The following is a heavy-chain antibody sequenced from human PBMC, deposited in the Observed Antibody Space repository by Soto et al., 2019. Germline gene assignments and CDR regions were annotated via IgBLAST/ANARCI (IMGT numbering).Heavy chain of an antibody. D-gene: IGHD2-2*01. CDR3: ARASPYHTLPGLHPD. Sequence: GGSLRLSCAASGFTFSSYSMNWVRQAPGKGLEWVSYISSSSSTIYYADSVKGRFTISRDNAKNSLYLQMNSLRAEDTAVYYCARASPYHTLPGLHPDWGQGTLVTVAS. V-gene: IGHV3-48*01. CDR1: GFTFSSYS. J-gene: IGHJ1*01. CDR2: ISSSSSTI.